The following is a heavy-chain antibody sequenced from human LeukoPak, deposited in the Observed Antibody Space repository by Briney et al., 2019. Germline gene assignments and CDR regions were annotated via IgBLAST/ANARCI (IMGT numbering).Heavy chain of an antibody. V-gene: IGHV1-2*02. D-gene: IGHD6-19*01. CDR2: INPNTGAT. Sequence: ASVKVSCKASGYTLTGYYLHWVRQAPGQGLEWMGWINPNTGATHSAQKFQGRITMTRDTSISTAYMDLSRLRSDDTAVYYCARDRVGSGWPRPYYFEVWGQGNLVTVS. J-gene: IGHJ4*02. CDR1: GYTLTGYY. CDR3: ARDRVGSGWPRPYYFEV.